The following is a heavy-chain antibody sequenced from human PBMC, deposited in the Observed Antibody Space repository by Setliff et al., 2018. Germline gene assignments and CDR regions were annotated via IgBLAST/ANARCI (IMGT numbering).Heavy chain of an antibody. CDR2: ISGDGREK. Sequence: GGSLRLSCAASGFTFTNYAMNWVRQAPGKGLEWVSTISGDGREKDYVDHAKGRFTIFRDNRKNSMYLQMNSLRVDDTAVYYCARDDKYASFGVWGQGTLVTVSS. CDR3: ARDDKYASFGV. CDR1: GFTFTNYA. J-gene: IGHJ4*03. D-gene: IGHD2-2*01. V-gene: IGHV3-7*01.